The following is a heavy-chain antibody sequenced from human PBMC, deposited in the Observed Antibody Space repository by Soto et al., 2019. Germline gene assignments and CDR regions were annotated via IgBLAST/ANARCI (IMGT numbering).Heavy chain of an antibody. CDR3: AREGWDSSSTRGRGNWFDP. J-gene: IGHJ5*02. CDR2: IIPILGIA. Sequence: QVQLVQSGAEVKKPGSSVKVSCKASGGTFSSYTISWVRQAPGQGLEWMGRIIPILGIANYAQKFQGRVTITADKSTSTAYMERSSLRSEDTAVYYCAREGWDSSSTRGRGNWFDPWGQGTLVTVSS. D-gene: IGHD6-6*01. V-gene: IGHV1-69*08. CDR1: GGTFSSYT.